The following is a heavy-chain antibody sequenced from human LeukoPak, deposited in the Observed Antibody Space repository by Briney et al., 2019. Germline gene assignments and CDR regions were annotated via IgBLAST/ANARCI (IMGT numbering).Heavy chain of an antibody. CDR3: ARDLYYYDSSGPDAFDI. CDR1: GFTFSSYS. D-gene: IGHD3-22*01. V-gene: IGHV3-21*01. Sequence: GGSLRLSCAASGFTFSSYSMNWVRQAPGKGLEWVSSISSSSSHIYYADSVKGRFTISRDNAKNSLYLQMNSLRAEDTAVYYCARDLYYYDSSGPDAFDIWGQGTMVTVSS. J-gene: IGHJ3*02. CDR2: ISSSSSHI.